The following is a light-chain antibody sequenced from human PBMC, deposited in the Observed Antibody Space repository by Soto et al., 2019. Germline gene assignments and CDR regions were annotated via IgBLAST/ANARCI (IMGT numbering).Light chain of an antibody. CDR3: QQRGGWPLT. CDR2: DAS. CDR1: QGVGRF. V-gene: IGKV3-11*01. J-gene: IGKJ4*01. Sequence: EIVLTQSPATLSLSPGERAALSCRASQGVGRFLAWYQQNPGQAPRLLIYDASNRATGIPARFSGSGSGTDFTLAINNLEPEDFAVYYCQQRGGWPLTFGGGTKVEIK.